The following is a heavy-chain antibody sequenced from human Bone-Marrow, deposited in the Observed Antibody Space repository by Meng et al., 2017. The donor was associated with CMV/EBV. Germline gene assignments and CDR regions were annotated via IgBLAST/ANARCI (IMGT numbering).Heavy chain of an antibody. CDR2: ISWDGGST. J-gene: IGHJ4*02. V-gene: IGHV3-43*01. CDR1: GFTFDDYT. CDR3: AKGHYDFWSGYYGY. D-gene: IGHD3-3*01. Sequence: GGSLRLSCAASGFTFDDYTMHWVRQAPGKGLEWVSLISWDGGSTYYADSVKGQFTISRDNSKNSLYLQMNSLRTEDTALYYCAKGHYDFWSGYYGYWGQGTLVTVSS.